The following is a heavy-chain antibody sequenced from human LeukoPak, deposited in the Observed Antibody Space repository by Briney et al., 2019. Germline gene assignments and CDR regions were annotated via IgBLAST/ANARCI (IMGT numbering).Heavy chain of an antibody. J-gene: IGHJ6*03. D-gene: IGHD3-10*01. Sequence: GGSLRLSCAASGFTFSSYWMSWVRQAPGKGLEWVANIKQDGSEKYYVDSVKGRFTTSRDNAKNSLYLQMNSLRAEDTAVYYCARGGSGSFYYYYMDVWGKGTTVTVSS. CDR1: GFTFSSYW. CDR3: ARGGSGSFYYYYMDV. CDR2: IKQDGSEK. V-gene: IGHV3-7*01.